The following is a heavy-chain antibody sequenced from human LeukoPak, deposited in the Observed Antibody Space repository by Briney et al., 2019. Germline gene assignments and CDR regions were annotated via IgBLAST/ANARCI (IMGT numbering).Heavy chain of an antibody. CDR3: ARAAYDSSGYYPHGTGAYFDY. Sequence: SETLSLTCTVSGGSVSSSGYYWGWIRQPPGKGLEWIGSIYYSGSTYYNPSLKGRVTISVGTSKNQFSLKLSSVTAADTAVYYCARAAYDSSGYYPHGTGAYFDYWGQGTLVTVSS. J-gene: IGHJ4*02. D-gene: IGHD3-22*01. V-gene: IGHV4-39*07. CDR2: IYYSGST. CDR1: GGSVSSSGYY.